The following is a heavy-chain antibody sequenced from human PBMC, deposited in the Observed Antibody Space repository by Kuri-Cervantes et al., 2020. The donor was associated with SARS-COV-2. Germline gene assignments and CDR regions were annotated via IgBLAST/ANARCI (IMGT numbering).Heavy chain of an antibody. Sequence: GGSLRLSCAASGFTFSSYAMHWVRQAPGKGLEWVAVISYDGSNKYYADSVKGRFTISRDNPKKTLYLQMNSLRAEDTAVYYCARAGMVRGVIFHRILDVWGQGTTVNVSS. CDR3: ARAGMVRGVIFHRILDV. V-gene: IGHV3-30-3*01. J-gene: IGHJ6*02. D-gene: IGHD3-10*01. CDR1: GFTFSSYA. CDR2: ISYDGSNK.